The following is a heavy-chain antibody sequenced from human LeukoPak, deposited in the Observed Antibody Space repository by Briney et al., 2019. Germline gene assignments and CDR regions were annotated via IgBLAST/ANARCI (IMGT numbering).Heavy chain of an antibody. D-gene: IGHD7-27*01. J-gene: IGHJ4*02. CDR1: GFTFSVSA. V-gene: IGHV3-73*01. CDR3: TSLGNGY. Sequence: GGSLRLSCAAWGFTFSVSAMHWVRQASGKGLEWVGRIRSKANSYATAHAAWVKGRFTISRDDSQNTAYLQIDSLKTNVTLVCYSTSLGNGYWGQGTLVTVSS. CDR2: IRSKANSYAT.